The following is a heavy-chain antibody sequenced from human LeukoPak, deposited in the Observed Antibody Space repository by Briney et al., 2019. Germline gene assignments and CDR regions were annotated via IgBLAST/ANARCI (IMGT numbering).Heavy chain of an antibody. J-gene: IGHJ3*02. CDR3: ARDRDERSGDAFDI. Sequence: PGGSLRLSCAASGFTVSSNYTSWVRQAPGKGLEWVSVIYSGGSTYYADSVKGRFTISRDNSKNTLYLQMNSLRAEDTAVYYCARDRDERSGDAFDIWGQGTMVTVSS. D-gene: IGHD5-12*01. V-gene: IGHV3-66*02. CDR2: IYSGGST. CDR1: GFTVSSNY.